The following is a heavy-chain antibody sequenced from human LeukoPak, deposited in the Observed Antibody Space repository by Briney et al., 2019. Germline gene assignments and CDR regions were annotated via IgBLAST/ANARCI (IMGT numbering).Heavy chain of an antibody. CDR3: ARDRNTDFWSGYYTNYFDY. Sequence: PGGSLRLSCAASGFTFSSYSMNWVRQAPGKGLEWVSSITSTSTYIYYADSVKGRFTISRDNAKNSLYLQMNSLRAEDTAVYYCARDRNTDFWSGYYTNYFDYWGQGTLVTVSS. CDR2: ITSTSTYI. V-gene: IGHV3-21*01. D-gene: IGHD3-3*01. CDR1: GFTFSSYS. J-gene: IGHJ4*02.